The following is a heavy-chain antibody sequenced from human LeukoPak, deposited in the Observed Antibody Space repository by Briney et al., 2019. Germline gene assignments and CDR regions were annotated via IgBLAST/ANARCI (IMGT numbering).Heavy chain of an antibody. CDR1: GATITSGSSY. CDR3: ARIGRLRTAAAGKTIDY. D-gene: IGHD6-13*01. CDR2: ISYSGST. J-gene: IGHJ4*02. Sequence: PSETLSLTCSVSGATITSGSSYWSWIRQHPGTGLEWIGYISYSGSTYYNPSLKSRVTISVDTSKNQFSLKLSSVTAADTAVYYCARIGRLRTAAAGKTIDYWGQGTLVTVSS. V-gene: IGHV4-39*01.